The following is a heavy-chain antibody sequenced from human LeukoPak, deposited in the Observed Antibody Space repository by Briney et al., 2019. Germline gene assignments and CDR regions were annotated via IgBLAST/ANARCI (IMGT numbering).Heavy chain of an antibody. V-gene: IGHV1-8*03. CDR3: ARTTSLTASGYDC. CDR2: MNPYTGDR. D-gene: IGHD4-17*01. CDR1: GYSFTTYH. Sequence: ASVKVSCKTSGYSFTTYHINWVRQASGQGLEWLGWMNPYTGDRGYAQRFQGGLSITSDTSVSTAYMELGSLKSDDTAVYFCARTTSLTASGYDCWGQGTLVTVSS. J-gene: IGHJ4*02.